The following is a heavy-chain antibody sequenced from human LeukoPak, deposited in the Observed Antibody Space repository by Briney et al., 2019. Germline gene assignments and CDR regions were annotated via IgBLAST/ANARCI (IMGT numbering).Heavy chain of an antibody. CDR2: IYSGGST. J-gene: IGHJ4*02. Sequence: KSGGSLRLSCAASGFTVSSNYRSWVRQAPGKGLEWVSVIYSGGSTYYADSVKGRFTISRDNSKNTLYLQMNSLRAEDTAVYYCAREGYSSGWYRNWGQGTLVTVSS. D-gene: IGHD6-19*01. CDR3: AREGYSSGWYRN. V-gene: IGHV3-53*01. CDR1: GFTVSSNY.